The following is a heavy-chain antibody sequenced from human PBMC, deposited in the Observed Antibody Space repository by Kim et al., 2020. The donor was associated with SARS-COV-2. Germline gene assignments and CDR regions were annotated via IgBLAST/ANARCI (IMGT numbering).Heavy chain of an antibody. CDR2: ISSSSSYT. V-gene: IGHV3-11*05. CDR1: GFTFSDYY. D-gene: IGHD3-10*01. Sequence: GGSLRLSCAASGFTFSDYYMSWIRQAPGKGLEWVSYISSSSSYTNYADSVKGRFTISRDNAKNSLYLQMNSLRAEDTAVYYCAREGMANTYYYGSGGKNAFDIWGQGTMVTVSS. CDR3: AREGMANTYYYGSGGKNAFDI. J-gene: IGHJ3*02.